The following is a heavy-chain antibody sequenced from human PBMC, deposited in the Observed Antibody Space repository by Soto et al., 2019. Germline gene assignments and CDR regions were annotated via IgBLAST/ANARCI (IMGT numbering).Heavy chain of an antibody. Sequence: EVQLLESGGGLVQPGGSLRLSCTASGFTFSRDAMSWVRQAPGKGLEWVATINNSGASTNYADSVKGRFTISRDNSKNTLYVQMSSLRANDTAVYYCAKVTIFGVVDYWGQGTLVTVSS. CDR2: INNSGAST. D-gene: IGHD3-3*01. CDR3: AKVTIFGVVDY. CDR1: GFTFSRDA. J-gene: IGHJ4*02. V-gene: IGHV3-23*01.